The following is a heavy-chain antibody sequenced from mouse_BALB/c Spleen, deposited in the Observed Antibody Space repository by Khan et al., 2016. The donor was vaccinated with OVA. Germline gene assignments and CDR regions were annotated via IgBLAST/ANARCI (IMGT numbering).Heavy chain of an antibody. Sequence: QVQLQQSGPGLVQPSQSLSITCTVSGFSLDKYSVHWIRQSPGKGLEWLGVIWSAGSTDYNAAFLSRLTITKDTSRSQVIFKVNSLQPNDTAIYYCARRGYDYGRGALFAYWGQGTLVTVSA. J-gene: IGHJ3*01. CDR3: ARRGYDYGRGALFAY. CDR2: IWSAGST. D-gene: IGHD2-4*01. V-gene: IGHV2-2*02. CDR1: GFSLDKYS.